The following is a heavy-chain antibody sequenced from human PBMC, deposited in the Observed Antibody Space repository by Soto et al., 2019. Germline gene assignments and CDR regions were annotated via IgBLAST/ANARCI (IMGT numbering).Heavy chain of an antibody. J-gene: IGHJ4*02. CDR3: ARAPDS. CDR2: IYKSGRT. V-gene: IGHV4-39*01. CDR1: GGSLSSSSYY. Sequence: SETLSLTCTVSGGSLSSSSYYWGWIRQSPGRGLEWIGSIYKSGRTYYSTSLNSRVTISVDTSKNQLSLRLTSVTAADTAVYYCARAPDSWGQGTLVTVSS.